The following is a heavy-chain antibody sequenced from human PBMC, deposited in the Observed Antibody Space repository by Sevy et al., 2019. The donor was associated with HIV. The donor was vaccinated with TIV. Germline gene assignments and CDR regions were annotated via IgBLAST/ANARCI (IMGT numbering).Heavy chain of an antibody. CDR2: IYYSGST. CDR1: GGSISSGGYY. J-gene: IGHJ4*02. V-gene: IGHV4-31*03. CDR3: ARVPFVRGGDPEDY. D-gene: IGHD2-21*02. Sequence: SDTLSLTCTVSGGSISSGGYYWSWIRQHPGKGLEWIGYIYYSGSTYYNPSLKSRVTISVDTSKNQFSLKLSSVTAADTAVYYCARVPFVRGGDPEDYWGQGTLVTVSS.